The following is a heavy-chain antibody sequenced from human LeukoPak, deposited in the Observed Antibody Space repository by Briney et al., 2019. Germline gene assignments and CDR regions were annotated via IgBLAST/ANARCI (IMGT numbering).Heavy chain of an antibody. J-gene: IGHJ4*02. Sequence: SETLSLTCTVSGGSISSYYWSWIRQPPGKGLGWIGYIYYSGSTNYNPSLKSRVTISVDTSKNQFSLKLSSVTAADTAVYYCARDNFYGDPYFDYWGQGTLVTVSS. CDR2: IYYSGST. CDR3: ARDNFYGDPYFDY. V-gene: IGHV4-59*01. CDR1: GGSISSYY. D-gene: IGHD4-17*01.